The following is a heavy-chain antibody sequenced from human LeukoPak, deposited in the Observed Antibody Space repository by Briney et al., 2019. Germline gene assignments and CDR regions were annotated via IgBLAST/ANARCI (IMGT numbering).Heavy chain of an antibody. V-gene: IGHV3-48*01. CDR2: ISTTSSTI. D-gene: IGHD3-16*01. Sequence: GGSLRLSCAASGFTFSSYTMNWVRQAPGKGLEWVSYISTTSSTIYYADSVKGRFTISRDNAKNSLYPQMNSLRAEDTAVYYCARDYVWGSLDYWGQGTLVTVSS. CDR3: ARDYVWGSLDY. J-gene: IGHJ4*02. CDR1: GFTFSSYT.